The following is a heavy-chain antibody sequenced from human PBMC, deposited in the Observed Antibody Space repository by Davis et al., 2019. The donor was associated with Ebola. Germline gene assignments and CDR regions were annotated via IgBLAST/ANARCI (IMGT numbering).Heavy chain of an antibody. CDR1: GYTFNDYW. CDR2: FHPGTSDL. J-gene: IGHJ4*02. Sequence: GESLKISCKASGYTFNDYWIAWVRQMPGKGLEWMGHFHPGTSDLRYSPSFQGQVTISADKSITTAYLQWSSLKASDTAMYYCAREKRGVYRYNHLPLNFDCWGQGTLVTVSS. D-gene: IGHD3-16*02. V-gene: IGHV5-51*01. CDR3: AREKRGVYRYNHLPLNFDC.